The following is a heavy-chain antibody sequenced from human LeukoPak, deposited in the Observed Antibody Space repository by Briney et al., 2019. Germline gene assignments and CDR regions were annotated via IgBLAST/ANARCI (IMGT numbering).Heavy chain of an antibody. CDR1: GFTFSDYY. V-gene: IGHV3-11*04. CDR2: ISSSGSSI. Sequence: KPGGSLRLSRAASGFTFSDYYMSWIRQAPGKGLEWVSYISSSGSSIYYADSVKGRFTISRDNAKNSLYLQMNSLRAEDTAVYYCAKGKDYYDILTGYRTGYFDYWGQGTLVTVSS. CDR3: AKGKDYYDILTGYRTGYFDY. D-gene: IGHD3-9*01. J-gene: IGHJ4*02.